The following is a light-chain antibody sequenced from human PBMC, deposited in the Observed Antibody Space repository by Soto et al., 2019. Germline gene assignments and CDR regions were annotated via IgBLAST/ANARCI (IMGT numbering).Light chain of an antibody. CDR3: KHYSTVCA. CDR1: QSISDR. Sequence: DMQIKKNHSTLSASVGDRVTITCRASQSISDRLAWYQRKPGKAPKLLIFDASSLESGVPSRFSGSGSGTEFTLTISXLQPDDFATYYCKHYSTVCASGQGTKVDTK. CDR2: DAS. V-gene: IGKV1-5*01. J-gene: IGKJ1*01.